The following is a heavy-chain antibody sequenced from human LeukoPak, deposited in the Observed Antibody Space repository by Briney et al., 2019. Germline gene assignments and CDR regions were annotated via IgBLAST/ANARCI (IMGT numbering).Heavy chain of an antibody. D-gene: IGHD6-19*01. Sequence: ASVKVSCKASGYTFTSYGISWVRQAPGQGLEWMGWISAYNGNTNYAQKLQGRVTMTTDTSTSTAYMELRSLRSDDTAVYYCARVEQLQDHYYFYMDVWGKGTTVTVSS. CDR3: ARVEQLQDHYYFYMDV. CDR1: GYTFTSYG. J-gene: IGHJ6*03. V-gene: IGHV1-18*01. CDR2: ISAYNGNT.